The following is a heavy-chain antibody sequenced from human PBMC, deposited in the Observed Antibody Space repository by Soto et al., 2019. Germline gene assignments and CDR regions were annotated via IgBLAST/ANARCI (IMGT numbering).Heavy chain of an antibody. V-gene: IGHV3-74*01. CDR3: ARGKTNVYALDV. CDR1: GFTFSSYW. J-gene: IGHJ6*02. CDR2: IKGDGSST. Sequence: EVQLVESGGDLVQPGGSLRLSCAASGFTFSSYWMHWVRQAPGKGLVWVSRIKGDGSSTNSADSLQGRFTISRENAKSTLYLQMNSLRAEDTAVYYCARGKTNVYALDVWGQGTAVTVSS.